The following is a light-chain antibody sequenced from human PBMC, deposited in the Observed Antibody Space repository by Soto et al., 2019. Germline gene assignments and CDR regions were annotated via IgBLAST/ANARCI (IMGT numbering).Light chain of an antibody. Sequence: ESLLTHSPGTLSLSPGERATLSCRASQTVNSRHLNWYQHKPGQAPRLLIYGASIRAAGIPDRFSGSRSGADFSLTITRLEPEDSAVYYCQQFDGSRPAFTFGQGTKLEI. J-gene: IGKJ2*01. CDR3: QQFDGSRPAFT. CDR2: GAS. CDR1: QTVNSRH. V-gene: IGKV3-20*01.